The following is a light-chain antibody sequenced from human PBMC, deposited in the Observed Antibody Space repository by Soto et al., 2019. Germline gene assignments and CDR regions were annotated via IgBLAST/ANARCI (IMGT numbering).Light chain of an antibody. CDR2: LNSDGSH. Sequence: QAVVTQSPSASASLGASVKLTCTLSSGHSSYGIAWHQQQPEKGPRYLMNLNSDGSHSKGDGIPDRFSGSSSGAERYLTISSLQSEDEADYYCQTWDSGTRVFGGGTKLTVL. V-gene: IGLV4-69*01. J-gene: IGLJ3*02. CDR3: QTWDSGTRV. CDR1: SGHSSYG.